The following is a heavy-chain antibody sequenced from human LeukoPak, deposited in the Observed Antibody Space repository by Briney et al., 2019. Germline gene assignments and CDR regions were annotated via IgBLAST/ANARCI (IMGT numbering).Heavy chain of an antibody. CDR2: IKQDGSEK. CDR1: GFTFSSYW. Sequence: PGGSLRLSCAASGFTFSSYWMSWVRQAPGKGLEWVANIKQDGSEKYYVDSVKGRFTISRDNAKNSLYLQMDSLRAEDTAVYYCASLLSESNQINDYWGQGTLVTVSS. V-gene: IGHV3-7*01. CDR3: ASLLSESNQINDY. D-gene: IGHD1-26*01. J-gene: IGHJ4*02.